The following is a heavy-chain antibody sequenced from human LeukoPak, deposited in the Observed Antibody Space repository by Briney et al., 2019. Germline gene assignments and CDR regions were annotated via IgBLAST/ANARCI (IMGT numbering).Heavy chain of an antibody. V-gene: IGHV4-59*01. D-gene: IGHD1-1*01. J-gene: IGHJ4*02. CDR2: IYYSGTT. CDR1: DGSIGSYY. Sequence: SETLSLTCTVSDGSIGSYYWSWIRQPPGKGLEWIGYIYYSGTTNYNPSLKSRVTISVDTSKNQFSLKLSSVTAADTAVYYCAREVSGAWTYFDYWGQGTLVTVSS. CDR3: AREVSGAWTYFDY.